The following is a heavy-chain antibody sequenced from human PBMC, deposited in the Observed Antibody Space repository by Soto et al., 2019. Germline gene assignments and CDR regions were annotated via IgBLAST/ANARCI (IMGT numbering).Heavy chain of an antibody. D-gene: IGHD6-13*01. CDR2: ISYDGSNK. CDR3: ARDRHSSSWYFRIPPHSYGMDV. CDR1: GFTFSSYA. J-gene: IGHJ6*02. V-gene: IGHV3-30-3*01. Sequence: GGSLRLSCAASGFTFSSYAMHWVRQAPGKGLEWVAVISYDGSNKYYADSVKGRFTISRDNSKNTLYLQMNSLRAEDTAVYYCARDRHSSSWYFRIPPHSYGMDVWGQGTTVTVSS.